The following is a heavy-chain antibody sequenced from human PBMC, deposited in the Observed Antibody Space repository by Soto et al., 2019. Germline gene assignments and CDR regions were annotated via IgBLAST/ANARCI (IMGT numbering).Heavy chain of an antibody. J-gene: IGHJ5*02. CDR2: ISPSGRP. CDR3: TRGVLA. Sequence: TSETLSLTCXVSCGSVSSGVYSWSWIRQAPGKGLEWIGFISPSGRPAYNPSLKSRISISVDTTKNQISLELSSVTAADTAVYYCTRGVLAWGQGTLVTVSS. D-gene: IGHD2-8*01. CDR1: CGSVSSGVYS. V-gene: IGHV4-30-2*01.